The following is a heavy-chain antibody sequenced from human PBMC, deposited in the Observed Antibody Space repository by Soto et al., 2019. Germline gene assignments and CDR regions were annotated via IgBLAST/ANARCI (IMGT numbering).Heavy chain of an antibody. D-gene: IGHD3-10*01. CDR3: ARHETRYISSESNHSNGMDV. CDR1: GYSFTNYW. CDR2: IYPGDSDT. Sequence: PGESLKISCQGSGYSFTNYWIAWVRQVPGKGLEWMGIIYPGDSDTRYSPSCQGQVTSSAAESISTAYLQWSSLKASDSAIYYCARHETRYISSESNHSNGMDVWGRGTTVTVSS. J-gene: IGHJ6*02. V-gene: IGHV5-51*01.